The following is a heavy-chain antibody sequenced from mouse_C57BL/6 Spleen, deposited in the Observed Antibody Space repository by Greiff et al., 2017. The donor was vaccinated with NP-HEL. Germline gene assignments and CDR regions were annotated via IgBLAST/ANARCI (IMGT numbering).Heavy chain of an antibody. CDR2: INPNNGGT. J-gene: IGHJ2*01. Sequence: VHVKQSGPELVKPGASVKMSCKASGYTFTDYNMHWVKQSHGKSLERIGYINPNNGGTSYNQKFKGKATLTVNKSSSTAYMELRSLTSEDSAVYYCARDSQLLLGGYWGQGTTLTVSS. CDR3: ARDSQLLLGGY. D-gene: IGHD1-1*01. CDR1: GYTFTDYN. V-gene: IGHV1-22*01.